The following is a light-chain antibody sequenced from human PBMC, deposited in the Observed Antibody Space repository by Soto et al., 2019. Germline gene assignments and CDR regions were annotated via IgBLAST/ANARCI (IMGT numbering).Light chain of an antibody. Sequence: DIQMTQSPSTLSASIGDRVTITCRASQSLSIWLAWYQQKPGKAPKLLIYKASTLQSGVPSRFSGSGSGTEFTLTITSLQPDDFATYYCHQYNRFPRTCSQGTKVDIK. V-gene: IGKV1-5*03. CDR3: HQYNRFPRT. CDR1: QSLSIW. CDR2: KAS. J-gene: IGKJ1*01.